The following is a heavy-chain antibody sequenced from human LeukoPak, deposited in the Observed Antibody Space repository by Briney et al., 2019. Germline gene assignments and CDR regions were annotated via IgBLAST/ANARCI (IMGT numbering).Heavy chain of an antibody. J-gene: IGHJ4*02. V-gene: IGHV3-21*01. CDR1: GFTFSSYS. Sequence: PGGSLRLSCAASGFTFSSYSMNWVRQAPGKGLEWVSAISSSSTYMYYADSVKGRFTISRDNAKNSLYLQMNSLRAEDTAVYYCAREGEYCSGGSCYTSSKTWGQGTLVTVSS. D-gene: IGHD2-15*01. CDR2: ISSSSTYM. CDR3: AREGEYCSGGSCYTSSKT.